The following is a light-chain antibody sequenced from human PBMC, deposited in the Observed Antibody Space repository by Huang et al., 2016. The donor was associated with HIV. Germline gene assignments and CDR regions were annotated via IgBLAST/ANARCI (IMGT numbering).Light chain of an antibody. J-gene: IGKJ1*01. Sequence: EIVMTQSPATLSVSPGGRATLSCRASESVSSNLAWYQQKPGKAPRLLIYAASTRATGIPARFSGSGSGTEFRLTISSLQSEDFAVYYCQQYDNWLATFGQGTKVEIK. V-gene: IGKV3-15*01. CDR1: ESVSSN. CDR2: AAS. CDR3: QQYDNWLAT.